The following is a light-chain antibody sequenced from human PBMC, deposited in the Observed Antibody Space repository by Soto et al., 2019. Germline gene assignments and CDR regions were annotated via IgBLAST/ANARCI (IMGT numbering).Light chain of an antibody. CDR3: QQRSSAIT. CDR2: DAS. J-gene: IGKJ5*01. CDR1: QSIDRY. V-gene: IGKV3-11*01. Sequence: VLTQSPVTLSLSPGDRATLSCRASQSIDRYLAWYQQKPGQAPRLLIHDASNRATGIPARFSGRGSGTDFTLTISSLEPEDFAVYYCQQRSSAITFGQGTRLEIK.